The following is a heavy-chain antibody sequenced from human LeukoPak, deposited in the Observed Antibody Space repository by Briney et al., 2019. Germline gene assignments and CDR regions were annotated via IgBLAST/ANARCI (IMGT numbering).Heavy chain of an antibody. J-gene: IGHJ4*02. V-gene: IGHV4-4*07. CDR2: IYTSGST. D-gene: IGHD4-17*01. CDR3: ARGNHDYGDLDY. Sequence: SETLSLTCTVSGGSISSYYWSWIRQPAGKGLEWIGRIYTSGSTNYTPSLKSRVTMSVDTSKNQFSLKLSSVTAADTAVYYCARGNHDYGDLDYWGQGTLVTVSS. CDR1: GGSISSYY.